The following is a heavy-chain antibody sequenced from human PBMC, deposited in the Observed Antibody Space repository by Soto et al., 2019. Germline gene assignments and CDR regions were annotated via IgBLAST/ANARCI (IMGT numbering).Heavy chain of an antibody. V-gene: IGHV3-74*01. CDR3: ARSHSLVYYDSSGWKAGRAYYYYGMDV. J-gene: IGHJ6*02. Sequence: GGSLRLSCAASGFTFSSYWMHWVRQAPGKGLVWVSRINSDGSSTSYADSVKGRFTISRDNAKNTLYLQMNSLRAEDTAVYYCARSHSLVYYDSSGWKAGRAYYYYGMDVWGQGTTVTVSS. D-gene: IGHD3-22*01. CDR1: GFTFSSYW. CDR2: INSDGSST.